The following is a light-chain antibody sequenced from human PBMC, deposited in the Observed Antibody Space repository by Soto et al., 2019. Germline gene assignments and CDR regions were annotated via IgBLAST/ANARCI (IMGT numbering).Light chain of an antibody. CDR3: QVYNYSPLT. J-gene: IGKJ1*01. CDR2: GAS. CDR1: QSVIDNY. Sequence: EIVLTQSPGTLSLSPGERATLSCRASQSVIDNYLAWYQQKPGQAPRLIFYGASTRATGFPDRFSGSGSGTDFTLTISSLEPEDFEVYYCQVYNYSPLTFGQGTKVEIX. V-gene: IGKV3-20*01.